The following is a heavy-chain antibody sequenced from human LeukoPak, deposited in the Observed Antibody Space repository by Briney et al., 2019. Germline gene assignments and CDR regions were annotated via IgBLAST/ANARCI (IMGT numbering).Heavy chain of an antibody. CDR2: INSDGSNT. D-gene: IGHD6-19*01. CDR3: VRTSSAWYVFDN. CDR1: GFTFSSYW. J-gene: IGHJ4*02. Sequence: GSLRLSCAASGFTFSSYWMHWVRQAPGKGLVWVSRINSDGSNTGYADSVKGRFTISRDNAENTLYLQMNSLRAEDTAVYYCVRTSSAWYVFDNWGQGTLVIVSS. V-gene: IGHV3-74*01.